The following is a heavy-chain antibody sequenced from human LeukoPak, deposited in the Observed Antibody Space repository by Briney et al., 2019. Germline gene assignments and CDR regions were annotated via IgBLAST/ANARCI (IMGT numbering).Heavy chain of an antibody. CDR3: ARGTYTGYIVVPDY. D-gene: IGHD2-21*01. J-gene: IGHJ4*02. CDR2: IYYSGST. Sequence: SETLSLTCTVSGGSISSGGYYWSWIRQHPGKGLEWIGYIYYSGSTYYNPSLKSRVTISVDTSKNQFSLRLSSVTAADTAVYYCARGTYTGYIVVPDYWGQGTLVTVSP. CDR1: GGSISSGGYY. V-gene: IGHV4-31*03.